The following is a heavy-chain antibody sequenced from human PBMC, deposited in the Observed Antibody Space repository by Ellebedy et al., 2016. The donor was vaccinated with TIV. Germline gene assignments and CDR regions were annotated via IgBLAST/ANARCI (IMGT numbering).Heavy chain of an antibody. CDR3: AKGSSSGFNYDRVGFEY. J-gene: IGHJ4*02. CDR1: GFTFSSFA. Sequence: GESLKISCAASGFTFSSFAMHWVRQAPGKGLEWLSVISADGANTFHAESVKGRLTISRDNSKNTLYVQLNRLTTEDTAVYFCAKGSSSGFNYDRVGFEYWGQGTLVTVSS. D-gene: IGHD3-22*01. CDR2: ISADGANT. V-gene: IGHV3-23*01.